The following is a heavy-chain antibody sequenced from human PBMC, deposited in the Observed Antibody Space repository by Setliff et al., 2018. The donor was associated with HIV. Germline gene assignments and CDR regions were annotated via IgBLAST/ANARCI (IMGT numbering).Heavy chain of an antibody. CDR1: GFTFSTYP. Sequence: GGSLRLSCAASGFTFSTYPMSWVRQAPGKGLEWVSAISGSSGSTYYADSVKGRFTISRDNSKNTLYLQMNSLRAEDTAVYYWASSSGWYGAAQFDPWGQGTRVTVSS. J-gene: IGHJ5*02. CDR2: ISGSSGST. V-gene: IGHV3-23*01. CDR3: ASSSGWYGAAQFDP. D-gene: IGHD6-19*01.